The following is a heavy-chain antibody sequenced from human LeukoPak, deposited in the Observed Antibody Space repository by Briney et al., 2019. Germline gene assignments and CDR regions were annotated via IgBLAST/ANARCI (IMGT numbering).Heavy chain of an antibody. D-gene: IGHD3-3*01. V-gene: IGHV3-23*01. CDR1: GFTFSSYA. CDR3: ARSPPYYDFCSRSQKVGSYFDY. CDR2: ISGSGGRT. J-gene: IGHJ4*02. Sequence: GGSLRLSCAACGFTFSSYAMSWVRQAPGRGLDWVSAISGSGGRTYYADSVKGRFTIYRDNSKNTLYLQMNSLRAEDTAVYYCARSPPYYDFCSRSQKVGSYFDYWGQGTLVTVSS.